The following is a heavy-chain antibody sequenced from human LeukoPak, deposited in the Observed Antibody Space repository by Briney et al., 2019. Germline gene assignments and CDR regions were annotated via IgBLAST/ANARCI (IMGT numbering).Heavy chain of an antibody. Sequence: PGGSLRLSCAASGLTFSSYSMNWVRQAPGKGLEWVSSISSSSSYIYYADSVKGRFTISRDNAKNSLYLQMNSLRAEDTAVYYCARGGNYDYGDYDVDYWGQGTLVTVSS. D-gene: IGHD4-17*01. CDR1: GLTFSSYS. CDR3: ARGGNYDYGDYDVDY. J-gene: IGHJ4*02. V-gene: IGHV3-21*01. CDR2: ISSSSSYI.